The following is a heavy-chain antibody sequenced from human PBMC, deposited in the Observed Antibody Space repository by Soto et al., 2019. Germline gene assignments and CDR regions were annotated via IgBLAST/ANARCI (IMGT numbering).Heavy chain of an antibody. Sequence: SETLSLTCTVYGCYFRCYYWRWIRQPPGKGREWIGEINHSGSTNNNPSLKSRVTISVDTSKNQCSLKLSSVTAAYTAVYYCARGPTDTSHLYIWLDPSGQGTMVTVSS. CDR3: ARGPTDTSHLYIWLDP. D-gene: IGHD2-2*01. CDR2: INHSGST. CDR1: GCYFRCYY. J-gene: IGHJ5*02. V-gene: IGHV4-34*01.